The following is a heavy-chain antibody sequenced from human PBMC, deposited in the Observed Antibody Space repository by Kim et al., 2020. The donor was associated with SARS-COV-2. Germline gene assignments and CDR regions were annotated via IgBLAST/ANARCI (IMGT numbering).Heavy chain of an antibody. CDR3: VREGSSGWYNFDY. CDR1: GGSISSYY. CDR2: IYSSGST. Sequence: SETLSLTCTVSGGSISSYYWSWIRQPAGKGLEWIGRIYSSGSTNYNPSLKSRVTMSVDTSKNQFSLKLSSVTAADAAVYFCVREGSSGWYNFDYWGQGTLVTVSS. D-gene: IGHD6-19*01. J-gene: IGHJ4*02. V-gene: IGHV4-4*07.